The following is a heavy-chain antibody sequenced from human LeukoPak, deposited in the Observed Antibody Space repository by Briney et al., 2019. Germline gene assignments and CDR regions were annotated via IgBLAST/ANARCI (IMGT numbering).Heavy chain of an antibody. CDR1: GGSFSGYY. CDR3: ARAGGGTGYSSSWYLRY. Sequence: PSETLSLTCAVYGGSFSGYYWSWIRQPPGKGLEWIGEINHSGSTNYNPSLKSRVTISVDTSKNQFSLKLSSVTAADTAVYYWARAGGGTGYSSSWYLRYWGQGTLVTVSS. CDR2: INHSGST. D-gene: IGHD6-13*01. J-gene: IGHJ4*02. V-gene: IGHV4-34*01.